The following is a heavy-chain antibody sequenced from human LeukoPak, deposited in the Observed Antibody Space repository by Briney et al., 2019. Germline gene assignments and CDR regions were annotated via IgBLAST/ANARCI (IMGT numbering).Heavy chain of an antibody. CDR3: ARGRSHDFWSGYYF. CDR1: GYTFTSYD. Sequence: ASVKVSCKASGYTFTSYDINWVRQATGQGLEWMGWMNPNSGNTGYAQKFQGRVTMTRNTSISTAYVELSSLRSEDTAVYYCARGRSHDFWSGYYFWGQGTLVTVSS. J-gene: IGHJ4*02. CDR2: MNPNSGNT. D-gene: IGHD3-3*01. V-gene: IGHV1-8*01.